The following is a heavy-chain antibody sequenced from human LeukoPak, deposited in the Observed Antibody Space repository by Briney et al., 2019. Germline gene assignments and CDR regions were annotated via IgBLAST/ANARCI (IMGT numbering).Heavy chain of an antibody. J-gene: IGHJ4*02. D-gene: IGHD5-18*01. CDR3: ARVRYTAMVTIFDY. Sequence: SETLSLTCTVSGGSISSYYWSWIRQPPGKGLEWIGYIYYSGSTNYNPSLKSRVTISVDTSKNQFSLKLSSVTAADTAVYYCARVRYTAMVTIFDYWGQGTLVTVSS. V-gene: IGHV4-59*01. CDR2: IYYSGST. CDR1: GGSISSYY.